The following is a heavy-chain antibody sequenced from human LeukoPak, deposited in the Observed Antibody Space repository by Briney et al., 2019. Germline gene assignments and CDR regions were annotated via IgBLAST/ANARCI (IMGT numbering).Heavy chain of an antibody. CDR2: ISSSSSYI. J-gene: IGHJ4*02. CDR1: GFTFGSYS. D-gene: IGHD3-3*01. Sequence: GGSLRLSCAASGFTFGSYSMNWVRQAPGKGLEWVSSISSSSSYIYYADSVKGRFTISRDNAKNSLYLQMNSLRAEDTAVYYCARARGPRFLEWLYGPLDYWGQGTLVTVSS. CDR3: ARARGPRFLEWLYGPLDY. V-gene: IGHV3-21*01.